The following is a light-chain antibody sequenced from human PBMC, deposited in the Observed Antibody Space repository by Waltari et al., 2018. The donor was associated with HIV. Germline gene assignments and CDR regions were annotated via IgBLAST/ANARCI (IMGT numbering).Light chain of an antibody. V-gene: IGLV2-14*03. Sequence: QSALTQPASVSGSPGQSITISCTGTSGDVGGYNFVSWYQKHPGKAPNLIIYNVNSRPSGVSIRFSGSRSANTASLTISGLQAEDEADYFCSSYTSSGPRYVLFGGGTRLTVL. CDR2: NVN. J-gene: IGLJ2*01. CDR3: SSYTSSGPRYVL. CDR1: SGDVGGYNF.